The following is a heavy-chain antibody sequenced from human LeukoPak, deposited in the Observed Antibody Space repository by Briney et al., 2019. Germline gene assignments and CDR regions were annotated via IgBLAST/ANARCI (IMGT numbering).Heavy chain of an antibody. Sequence: SETLSLTCTVSGGSISSGDYYWSWIRQPPGKGLEWIGEINHSGSTNYNPSLKSRVTISVDTSKNQFSLKLSSVTAADTAVYYCARGVAYCGGDCSSYYFDYWGQGTLVTVSS. CDR2: INHSGST. D-gene: IGHD2-21*02. J-gene: IGHJ4*02. CDR1: GGSISSGDYY. CDR3: ARGVAYCGGDCSSYYFDY. V-gene: IGHV4-39*07.